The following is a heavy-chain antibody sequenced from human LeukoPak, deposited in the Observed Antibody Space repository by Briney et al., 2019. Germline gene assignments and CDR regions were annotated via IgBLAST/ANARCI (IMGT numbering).Heavy chain of an antibody. Sequence: SETLSLTCTVSGGSISSSSYYWGWIRQPPGKGLEWIGSIYYSGSTYYNPALKSRVTISVDTSKNQFSLKLSSVTAADTAVYYCARHYGWFDPWGQGTLVTVSS. CDR2: IYYSGST. D-gene: IGHD3-16*01. J-gene: IGHJ5*02. CDR3: ARHYGWFDP. CDR1: GGSISSSSYY. V-gene: IGHV4-39*01.